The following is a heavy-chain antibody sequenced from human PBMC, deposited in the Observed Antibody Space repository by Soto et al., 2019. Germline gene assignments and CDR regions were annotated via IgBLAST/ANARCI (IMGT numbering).Heavy chain of an antibody. CDR3: ATSFRYFDN. J-gene: IGHJ4*02. CDR1: GFTPTTTP. CDR2: ISGTASRT. D-gene: IGHD3-9*01. V-gene: IGHV3-23*01. Sequence: HPVGSLRLSCAVSGFTPTTTPLSWVRQPPGKGLEWVTTISGTASRTYYVDSVKGRFFISRDNSKNTVTLQMNNLTLDDTAVYYCATSFRYFDNWGQGTRVTVSS.